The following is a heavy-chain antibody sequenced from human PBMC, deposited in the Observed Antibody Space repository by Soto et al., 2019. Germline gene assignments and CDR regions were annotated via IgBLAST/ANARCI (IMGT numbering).Heavy chain of an antibody. CDR1: GFTFSSYW. CDR3: AREDIVVVVAARGGYAFDI. CDR2: IKQDGSEK. Sequence: EVQLVESGGGLVQPGGSLRLSCAASGFTFSSYWMSWVRQAPGKGLEWVANIKQDGSEKYYVDSVKGRFTISRDNAKNSLYLQMNSLRAEDTAVYYCAREDIVVVVAARGGYAFDIWGQGTMVTVSS. D-gene: IGHD2-15*01. J-gene: IGHJ3*02. V-gene: IGHV3-7*01.